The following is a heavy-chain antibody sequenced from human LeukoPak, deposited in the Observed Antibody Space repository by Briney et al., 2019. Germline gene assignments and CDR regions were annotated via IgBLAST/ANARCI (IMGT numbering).Heavy chain of an antibody. CDR2: TNSGGTST. D-gene: IGHD2-8*01. J-gene: IGHJ4*02. CDR3: AKQSYARSLGE. Sequence: PAWYHGLFCETPGFAFSDFSMSWVRQYPGKGLEWISTTNSGGTSTYYAESVKGRFTISRDNSKNTLYLQMSSLRVEDTVVYYCAKQSYARSLGEGGPGTLVSVST. CDR1: GFAFSDFS. V-gene: IGHV3-23*01.